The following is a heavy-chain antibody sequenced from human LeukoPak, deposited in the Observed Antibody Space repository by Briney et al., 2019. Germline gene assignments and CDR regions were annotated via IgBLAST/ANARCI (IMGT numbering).Heavy chain of an antibody. J-gene: IGHJ4*02. D-gene: IGHD3-22*01. V-gene: IGHV3-30-3*01. CDR2: ISYDGSNK. CDR1: GFTFSSDA. CDR3: ARATYYYDSSGHSLGY. Sequence: PGRSLRLSCAASGFTFSSDAMHCVRQAPGKGLEWVAVISYDGSNKYYADSVKGRFTISRDNSKNTLYLQMNSLRAEDTAVYYCARATYYYDSSGHSLGYWGQGTLVTASS.